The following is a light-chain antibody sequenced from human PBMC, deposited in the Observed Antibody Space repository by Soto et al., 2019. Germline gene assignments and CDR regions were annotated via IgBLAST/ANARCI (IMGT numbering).Light chain of an antibody. CDR3: QQYNNWPLWT. CDR2: GAS. V-gene: IGKV3-15*01. J-gene: IGKJ1*01. Sequence: EILMTQSPATLSVSPGERATLSCRASQSVSSNLAWYQQKPGQAPRLLIYGASTRATGIPARFSGSGSGTEFTLTISSLQSEDFAVYYCQQYNNWPLWTFGQGTKVDI. CDR1: QSVSSN.